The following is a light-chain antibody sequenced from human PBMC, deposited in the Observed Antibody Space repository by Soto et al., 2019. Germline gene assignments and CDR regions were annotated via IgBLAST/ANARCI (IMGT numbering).Light chain of an antibody. CDR1: SSDVGGYNY. J-gene: IGLJ1*01. V-gene: IGLV2-8*01. Sequence: QSALTQPPSASGSPGQSVTISCTGTSSDVGGYNYVSWYQQHPGKAPKLMIYEVSKRPSGVPDRFSGSKSGNTASLTVSGLRTEDEADYYCSSYVGSNNVFGTGTRLTVL. CDR3: SSYVGSNNV. CDR2: EVS.